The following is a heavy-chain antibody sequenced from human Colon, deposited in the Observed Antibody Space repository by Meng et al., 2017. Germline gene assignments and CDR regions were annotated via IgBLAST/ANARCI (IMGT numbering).Heavy chain of an antibody. Sequence: ASVKVSCKGSGYTFTSYCIRWVRQTPGKGLEWMGWINPYNGDTKYAQNVQGRVTITADTSTSTAYLELRSLRAEDTAMYYCARVLDLAVAGGGFDTWGQGNLVTGAS. CDR3: ARVLDLAVAGGGFDT. V-gene: IGHV1-18*04. CDR2: INPYNGDT. CDR1: GYTFTSYC. D-gene: IGHD6-19*01. J-gene: IGHJ5*01.